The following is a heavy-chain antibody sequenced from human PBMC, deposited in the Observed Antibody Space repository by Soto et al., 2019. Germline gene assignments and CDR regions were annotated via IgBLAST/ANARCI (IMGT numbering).Heavy chain of an antibody. D-gene: IGHD3-3*01. CDR1: GGSISSYY. Sequence: SEPLSLTCTVSGGSISSYYWSWIRQPPGKGLVWIGYIYYSGSTNYNPSLKSRVTISVDTSKNQFSLKLSSVTAADTAVYYCASSPTYYDFWSGPGFDPWGQGTLVTVS. V-gene: IGHV4-59*01. J-gene: IGHJ5*02. CDR2: IYYSGST. CDR3: ASSPTYYDFWSGPGFDP.